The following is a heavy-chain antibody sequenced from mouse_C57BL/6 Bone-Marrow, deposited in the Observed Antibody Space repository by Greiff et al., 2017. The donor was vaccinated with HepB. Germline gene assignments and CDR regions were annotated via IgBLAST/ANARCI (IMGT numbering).Heavy chain of an antibody. Sequence: QVHVKQSGAELAKPGASVKLSCKASGYTFTSYWMHWVKQRPGQGLEWIGYINPSSGYTKYNQKFKDKATLTAAKSSSTAYMQLSSLTYEDSAVYYCASLGYWGQGTTLTVSS. J-gene: IGHJ2*01. CDR3: ASLGY. CDR1: GYTFTSYW. CDR2: INPSSGYT. V-gene: IGHV1-7*01.